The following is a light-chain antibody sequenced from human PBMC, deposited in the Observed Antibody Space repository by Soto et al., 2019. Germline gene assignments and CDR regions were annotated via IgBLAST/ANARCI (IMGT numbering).Light chain of an antibody. V-gene: IGKV1-6*01. CDR1: QSISSY. CDR3: LQDYNYFS. CDR2: AAS. J-gene: IGKJ5*01. Sequence: IQMTQSPSSLSASVGDRVTITCRASQSISSYLSWYQQKPGKAPKLLIYAASSLQSGVPSRFSGSGSGTDFTLTISSLQPEDFATYYCLQDYNYFSFGQGTRLEIK.